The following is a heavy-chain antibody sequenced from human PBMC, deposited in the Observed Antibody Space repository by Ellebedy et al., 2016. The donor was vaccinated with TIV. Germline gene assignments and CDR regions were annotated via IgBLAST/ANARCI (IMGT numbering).Heavy chain of an antibody. D-gene: IGHD4-17*01. CDR1: GFSFRSYW. CDR3: ASDGSYGDFLSPTHAFEM. J-gene: IGHJ3*02. V-gene: IGHV3-7*01. CDR2: INQGGSER. Sequence: GGSLRLSCGSSGFSFRSYWMTWVRQAPGKGLEWVANINQGGSERHYVDSVKGRFTVSRDKAKNSLYLQMNSLRAEDTAVYYCASDGSYGDFLSPTHAFEMWGQGTMITVSS.